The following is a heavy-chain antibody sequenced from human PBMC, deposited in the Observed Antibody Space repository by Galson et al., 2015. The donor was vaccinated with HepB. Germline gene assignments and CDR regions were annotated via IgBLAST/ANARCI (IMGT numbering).Heavy chain of an antibody. J-gene: IGHJ5*02. CDR3: ARVQYSSGYRLSKGGSWFDP. V-gene: IGHV1-3*01. CDR1: GYTFTSCA. Sequence: SVKVSCKASGYTFTSCAMHWVRQAPGQRLEWMGWINAGNGNTKYSQKFQGRVTITRDTSASTAYMELSSLRSEDTAVYYCARVQYSSGYRLSKGGSWFDPWGQGTLVTVSS. CDR2: INAGNGNT. D-gene: IGHD6-19*01.